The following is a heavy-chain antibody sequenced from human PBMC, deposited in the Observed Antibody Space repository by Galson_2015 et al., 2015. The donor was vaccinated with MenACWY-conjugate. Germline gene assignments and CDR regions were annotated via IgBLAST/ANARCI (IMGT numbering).Heavy chain of an antibody. Sequence: SLRLSCAAPGFSFFRYAMTWVRQAPGKGLEWVCAISASGETKYYGGSVKGRFSISRDDSKNMLYLQMNSLRAEDTAVYYCVKDLWELTSWGQGTLVTVSS. J-gene: IGHJ4*02. CDR2: ISASGETK. D-gene: IGHD1-26*01. CDR3: VKDLWELTS. V-gene: IGHV3-23*01. CDR1: GFSFFRYA.